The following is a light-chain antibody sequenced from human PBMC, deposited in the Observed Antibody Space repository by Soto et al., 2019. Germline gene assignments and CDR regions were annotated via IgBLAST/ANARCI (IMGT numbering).Light chain of an antibody. V-gene: IGKV3-15*01. Sequence: IVITQSPATVSGSRLGVGAVGLRASQSISSNLAWYQQKLGQAPRLLIYRASTRATGIPARFSGSGSGTEFTLTISSLQSEDFALYYCHQYENWPQTFGQGTKVDIK. CDR2: RAS. CDR1: QSISSN. CDR3: HQYENWPQT. J-gene: IGKJ1*01.